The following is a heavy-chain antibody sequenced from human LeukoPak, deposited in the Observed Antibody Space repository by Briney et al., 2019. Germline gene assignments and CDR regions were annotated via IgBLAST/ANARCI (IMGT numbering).Heavy chain of an antibody. D-gene: IGHD1-26*01. CDR2: ISYDGSNK. J-gene: IGHJ4*02. CDR3: ARDKMGATFDY. Sequence: GRSLRLSCAASGFTFSSYAMHWVRQAPGKGLERVAVISYDGSNKYYADSVKGRFTISRDDSKNTLYLQMNSLRAEDAAVYYCARDKMGATFDYWGQGTLVTVSS. V-gene: IGHV3-30-3*01. CDR1: GFTFSSYA.